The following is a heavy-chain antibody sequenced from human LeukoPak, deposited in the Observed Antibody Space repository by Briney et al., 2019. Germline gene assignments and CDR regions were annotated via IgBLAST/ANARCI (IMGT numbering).Heavy chain of an antibody. V-gene: IGHV1-2*02. CDR3: ARDQGALGY. J-gene: IGHJ4*02. D-gene: IGHD1-26*01. Sequence: ASVKVSCKASGYSFTAYYMHWVRQAPGQGLEWMGWINPNSGDPKIAQKFQGRFTMSRDTSISTVYMDLTSLRSDDTAVYYCARDQGALGYWGQGTLVTVSS. CDR1: GYSFTAYY. CDR2: INPNSGDP.